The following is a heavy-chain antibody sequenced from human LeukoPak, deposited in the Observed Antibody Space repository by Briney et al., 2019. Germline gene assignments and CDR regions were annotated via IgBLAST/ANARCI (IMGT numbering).Heavy chain of an antibody. CDR1: GGSVSSTTYY. Sequence: TPSETLSLTCTVSGGSVSSTTYYWSWIRQPPGKGLEWIASINYSGSTYYNPSLKSRVTISVDTSENQFSLKLSSVTAADTAVYYCARYVVYGSGKYYFDYWGQGTLVTVSS. CDR3: ARYVVYGSGKYYFDY. CDR2: INYSGST. D-gene: IGHD3-10*01. V-gene: IGHV4-39*01. J-gene: IGHJ4*02.